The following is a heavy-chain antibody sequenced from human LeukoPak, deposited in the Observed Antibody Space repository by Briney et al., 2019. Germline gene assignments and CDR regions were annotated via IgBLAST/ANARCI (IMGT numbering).Heavy chain of an antibody. CDR1: GFTFSSSA. Sequence: GRSLRLSCAASGFTFSSSAMSWVRQAPGKWLEWVSSIIARGISTYYADSVKGRFTISRDNSKNTLYLQMNSLRGDDIGVYYCAKSFDFSNGHSPILTPFDSWGQGTLVSVSS. V-gene: IGHV3-23*01. CDR2: IIARGIST. CDR3: AKSFDFSNGHSPILTPFDS. J-gene: IGHJ4*02. D-gene: IGHD3-3*01.